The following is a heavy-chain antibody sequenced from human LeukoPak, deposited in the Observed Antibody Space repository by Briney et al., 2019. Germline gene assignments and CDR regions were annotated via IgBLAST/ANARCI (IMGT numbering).Heavy chain of an antibody. CDR3: ASVYGSGSYYNRGP. CDR2: IYTSGST. CDR1: GNSISSGDNY. J-gene: IGHJ5*02. V-gene: IGHV4-61*02. Sequence: SETLSLTCTVSGNSISSGDNYWSWIRQPAGKGLEWIGRIYTSGSTNYNPSLKSRVTISVDTSKNQFSLKLSSVTAADTAVYYCASVYGSGSYYNRGPWGQGTLVTVSS. D-gene: IGHD3-10*01.